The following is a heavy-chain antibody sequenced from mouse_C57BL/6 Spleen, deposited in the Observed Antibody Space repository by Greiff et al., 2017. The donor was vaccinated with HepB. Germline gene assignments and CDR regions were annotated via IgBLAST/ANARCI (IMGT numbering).Heavy chain of an antibody. J-gene: IGHJ1*03. CDR1: GYTFTSYW. CDR3: ARCSYYGSSYGYFDV. D-gene: IGHD1-1*01. V-gene: IGHV1-52*01. Sequence: QVQLKQPGAELVRPGSSVKLSCKASGYTFTSYWMHWVKQRPIQGLEWIGNIDPSDSETHYNQKFKDKATLTVDKSSSTAYMQLSSLTSEDSAVYYYARCSYYGSSYGYFDVWGTGTTVTVSS. CDR2: IDPSDSET.